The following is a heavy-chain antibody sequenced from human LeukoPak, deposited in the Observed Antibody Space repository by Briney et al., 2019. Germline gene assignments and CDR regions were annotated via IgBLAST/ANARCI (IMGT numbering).Heavy chain of an antibody. V-gene: IGHV1-8*01. Sequence: ASVKVSCKDSGYTFTSYDINWVRQATGQGLEWMGWMNPNSGNTGYAQKFQGRVTMTRNTSISTAYMELSSLRSEDTAVYYCARFYYDSTPSAFDIWGQGTMVTVSS. J-gene: IGHJ3*02. CDR1: GYTFTSYD. D-gene: IGHD3-22*01. CDR3: ARFYYDSTPSAFDI. CDR2: MNPNSGNT.